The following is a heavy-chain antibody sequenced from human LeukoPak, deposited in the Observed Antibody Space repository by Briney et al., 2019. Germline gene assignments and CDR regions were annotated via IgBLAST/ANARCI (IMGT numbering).Heavy chain of an antibody. J-gene: IGHJ4*02. CDR2: IKKDGSEK. D-gene: IGHD2-15*01. V-gene: IGHV3-7*03. Sequence: GGPLRLSCTASGFIFSGSWMAWIRQAPGKGLEWVANIKKDGSEKYYVDSMKGRFTISRDNAKNSLFLQMNSLRAEDTAIYYCTTDTWYSAGHWGQGTLVTVSS. CDR1: GFIFSGSW. CDR3: TTDTWYSAGH.